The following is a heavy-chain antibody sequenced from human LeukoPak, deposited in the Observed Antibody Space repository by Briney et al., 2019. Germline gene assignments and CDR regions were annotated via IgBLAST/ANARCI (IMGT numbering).Heavy chain of an antibody. V-gene: IGHV4-31*03. CDR3: ARVLGLMDWFDP. Sequence: SETLSLTRTVSGGSISSGGYSWSWLRQHPGKGLEWIGNIYYSGSTDYNPSLKSRVSISVDTSKNQFSLKLSSVTAADTAVYYCARVLGLMDWFDPWGQGTLVTVSS. D-gene: IGHD3-16*01. J-gene: IGHJ5*02. CDR2: IYYSGST. CDR1: GGSISSGGYS.